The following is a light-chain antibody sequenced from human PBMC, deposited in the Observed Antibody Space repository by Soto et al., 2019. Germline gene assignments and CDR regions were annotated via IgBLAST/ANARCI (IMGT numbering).Light chain of an antibody. CDR3: QQSYSIPYT. CDR1: QSISDY. V-gene: IGKV1-39*01. CDR2: AAS. J-gene: IGKJ5*01. Sequence: DIQKTQSPSSLSASVGDRVTITCRASQSISDYLNWYQQKPGKAPKLLIYAASSLQSGVPLGFSGSGSGTDFTLTISSLQPEDFATYYCQQSYSIPYTFGQGTRLEIK.